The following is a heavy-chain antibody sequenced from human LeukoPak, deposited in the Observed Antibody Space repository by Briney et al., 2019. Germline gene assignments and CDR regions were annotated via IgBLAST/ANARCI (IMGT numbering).Heavy chain of an antibody. Sequence: SGGSLRLSCAASGFTFSSSAMSWVRQAPGKGLYWVSAISGSGTGTYYADSVKGRFTISRDKSKNTLYLQMNNLRADDTAVYYCAKEGGTGTRFDYWGQGTLVTVSS. J-gene: IGHJ4*02. CDR2: ISGSGTGT. V-gene: IGHV3-23*01. D-gene: IGHD1-7*01. CDR1: GFTFSSSA. CDR3: AKEGGTGTRFDY.